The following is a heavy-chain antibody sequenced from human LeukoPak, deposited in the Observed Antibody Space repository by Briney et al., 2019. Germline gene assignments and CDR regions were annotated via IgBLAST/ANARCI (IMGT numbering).Heavy chain of an antibody. CDR3: ARDTAMVTFHFDY. J-gene: IGHJ4*02. V-gene: IGHV3-33*01. Sequence: GGSLRLSCAASGFTFSSYGMHWVRQAPGKGLEWVAVIWYDGSNKYYADSVKGRFTISRDNSKNTLYLQVNSLRAEDTAVYYCARDTAMVTFHFDYWGQGTLVTVSS. CDR2: IWYDGSNK. D-gene: IGHD5-18*01. CDR1: GFTFSSYG.